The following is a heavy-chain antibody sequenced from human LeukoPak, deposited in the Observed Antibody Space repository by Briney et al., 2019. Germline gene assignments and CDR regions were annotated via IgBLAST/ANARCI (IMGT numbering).Heavy chain of an antibody. V-gene: IGHV4-34*01. Sequence: SETLSLTCAVYGGSFSGYYWSWIRQPPGKGLEWIGEINHSGSTNYNPSLKSRVTISVDTSKNQFSLKLSSVTAADTAVYYCARGLTSTVTTGGDAFDIWGQGTMVTVSS. CDR1: GGSFSGYY. CDR3: ARGLTSTVTTGGDAFDI. CDR2: INHSGST. J-gene: IGHJ3*02. D-gene: IGHD4-17*01.